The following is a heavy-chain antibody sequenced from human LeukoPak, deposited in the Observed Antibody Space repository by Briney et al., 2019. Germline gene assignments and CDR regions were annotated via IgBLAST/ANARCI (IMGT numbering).Heavy chain of an antibody. CDR2: ISGYNGNT. CDR3: ARGGLRTYLDS. V-gene: IGHV1-18*01. D-gene: IGHD2-21*01. J-gene: IGHJ4*02. Sequence: ASVMVSCKASGYSFTSYGLTWVRQVPGQGLEWMGWISGYNGNTNYAQKFQGRVSMTTDTPTSTVYMELRSLTSDDTAVYYCARGGLRTYLDSWGQGTLVTVSS. CDR1: GYSFTSYG.